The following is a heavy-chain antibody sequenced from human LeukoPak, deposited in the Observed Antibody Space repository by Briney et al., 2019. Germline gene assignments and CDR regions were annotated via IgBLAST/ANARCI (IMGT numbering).Heavy chain of an antibody. CDR1: GFTFSSYA. J-gene: IGHJ4*02. V-gene: IGHV3-30-3*01. D-gene: IGHD4-23*01. CDR2: ISYDGSNK. CDR3: AREFYGGNDY. Sequence: GGSLRLSCAASGFTFSSYAMHWVRQAPGKGLEWVAVISYDGSNKYYADSVKGRFTISRDNSKNTLCLQMNSLRAEDTAVYYCAREFYGGNDYWGQGTLVTVSS.